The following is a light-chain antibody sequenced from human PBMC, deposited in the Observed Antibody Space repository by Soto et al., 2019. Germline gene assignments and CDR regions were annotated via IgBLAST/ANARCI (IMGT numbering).Light chain of an antibody. J-gene: IGKJ4*01. Sequence: EIVLTQSPGTLSLSPGERATLSCRASQSVSSSYLAWYQQKPGQAPRLLINGASSRATGIPDRFSGSGSGTDFKLTISKLEPEDFAVYYCQHYGSSTLTFGGGTKVESK. CDR2: GAS. CDR1: QSVSSSY. CDR3: QHYGSSTLT. V-gene: IGKV3-20*01.